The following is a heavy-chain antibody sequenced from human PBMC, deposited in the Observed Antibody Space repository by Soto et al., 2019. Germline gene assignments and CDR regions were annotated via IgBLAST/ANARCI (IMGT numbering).Heavy chain of an antibody. Sequence: GGSLRLSCAASGFTFNRHPLHWVRQAPGKGLEWVAVISHDGNNKYYADSVKGRFTISRDNSKNTLFVQMNSLRAEDTAVYYCAKGGGTHYYYYMDVWGKGTTVTVSS. J-gene: IGHJ6*03. CDR2: ISHDGNNK. V-gene: IGHV3-30-3*01. D-gene: IGHD3-16*01. CDR3: AKGGGTHYYYYMDV. CDR1: GFTFNRHP.